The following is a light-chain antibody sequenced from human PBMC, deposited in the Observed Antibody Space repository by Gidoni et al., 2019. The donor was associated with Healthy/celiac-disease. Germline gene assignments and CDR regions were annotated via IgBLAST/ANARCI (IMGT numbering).Light chain of an antibody. CDR2: AAS. CDR1: QGFRNY. CDR3: LQRNSYPWT. J-gene: IGKJ1*01. Sequence: DIQETQSPSSLSASVGDRVTITCRARQGFRNYLGWYQQKPGKAPKRLIYAASSLQSGVPSRFSGSGSGTEFTLTISSLQPEDFATYYCLQRNSYPWTFGQGTKVEIK. V-gene: IGKV1-17*01.